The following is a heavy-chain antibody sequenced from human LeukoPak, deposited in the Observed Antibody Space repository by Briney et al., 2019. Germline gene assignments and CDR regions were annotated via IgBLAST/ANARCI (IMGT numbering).Heavy chain of an antibody. Sequence: SETLSLTCTVSGGSISSYYWSWIRQPPGKGLEWIGYIYYSGSTNYNPSLKSRVTISVDTSKNQFSLKLSSVTAADTAVYYCAXDMMATGPFDYWGQGTLVTVSS. V-gene: IGHV4-59*01. J-gene: IGHJ4*02. D-gene: IGHD5-24*01. CDR3: AXDMMATGPFDY. CDR1: GGSISSYY. CDR2: IYYSGST.